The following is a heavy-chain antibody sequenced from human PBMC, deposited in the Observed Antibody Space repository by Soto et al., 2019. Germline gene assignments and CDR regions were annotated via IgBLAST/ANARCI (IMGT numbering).Heavy chain of an antibody. J-gene: IGHJ4*02. CDR3: SGGVGDAL. CDR1: ESTVSRDW. CDR2: INQDGSEK. V-gene: IGHV3-7*04. Sequence: EVHLVESGGGLVQTGGSLRLSCAIFESTVSRDWMNWVRQAPGKGLEWVAHINQDGSEKYYVDSVKGRFTISRDNAKKSLYLQMSSLRPADRAMYWCSGGVGDALWGQGTLVTVSP. D-gene: IGHD3-16*01.